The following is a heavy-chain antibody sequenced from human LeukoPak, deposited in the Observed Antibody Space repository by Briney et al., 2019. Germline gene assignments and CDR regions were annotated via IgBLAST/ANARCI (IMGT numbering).Heavy chain of an antibody. CDR3: AYSSGYQQK. J-gene: IGHJ1*01. Sequence: PSETLSLTCAVYGGSFSDYYWSWIRQHPGEGLEWIGENNHSGSTNYNPPLKSRVTISVDTSKNHFSLKLSSVPAAVTAVYYCAYSSGYQQKWGQGTLVTVSS. CDR2: NNHSGST. D-gene: IGHD3-22*01. CDR1: GGSFSDYY. V-gene: IGHV4-34*01.